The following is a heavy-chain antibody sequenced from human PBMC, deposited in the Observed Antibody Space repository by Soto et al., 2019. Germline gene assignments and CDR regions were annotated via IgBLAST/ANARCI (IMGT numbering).Heavy chain of an antibody. D-gene: IGHD6-19*01. CDR3: ARGSSGWPSPSFDY. J-gene: IGHJ4*02. Sequence: PGGSLRLSCEGSGSIFSDYEMNWVRQVPGKGLEWISYISISGTIIHYADSVKGRFTISRDNAKNSVYLQMNSLRVEDTAIYYCARGSSGWPSPSFDYWGQGTLVTVSS. CDR2: ISISGTII. V-gene: IGHV3-48*03. CDR1: GSIFSDYE.